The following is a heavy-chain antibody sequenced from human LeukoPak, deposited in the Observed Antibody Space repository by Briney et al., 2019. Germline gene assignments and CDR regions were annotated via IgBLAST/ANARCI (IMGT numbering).Heavy chain of an antibody. D-gene: IGHD3-10*01. CDR1: GFTFDDYA. Sequence: PGGPLRLSCAASGFTFDDYAMHWVRQAPGKGLEWVSGISWNSGSIGYADSVKGRFTISRDNAKNSLYLQMNSLRAEDTALYYCAGLFGVGEKDHYYYGMDVWGQGTTVTVSS. J-gene: IGHJ6*02. V-gene: IGHV3-9*01. CDR2: ISWNSGSI. CDR3: AGLFGVGEKDHYYYGMDV.